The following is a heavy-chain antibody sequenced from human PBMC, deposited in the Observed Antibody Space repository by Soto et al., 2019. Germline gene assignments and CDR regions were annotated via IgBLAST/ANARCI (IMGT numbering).Heavy chain of an antibody. CDR2: INPNSGGT. Sequence: ASVKVSCKASGYTFSGYYMHWVRQAPGQGLEWMGWINPNSGGTNYAQKFQGWVTMTRDTSISTAYMELSRLRSDDTAVYYCARARRGKQLGNQLDYWGQGTLVTVSS. D-gene: IGHD6-6*01. J-gene: IGHJ4*02. CDR3: ARARRGKQLGNQLDY. V-gene: IGHV1-2*04. CDR1: GYTFSGYY.